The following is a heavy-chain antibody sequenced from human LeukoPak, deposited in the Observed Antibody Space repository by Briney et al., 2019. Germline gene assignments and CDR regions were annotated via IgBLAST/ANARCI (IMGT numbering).Heavy chain of an antibody. J-gene: IGHJ4*02. D-gene: IGHD3-22*01. Sequence: SETLSLTCTVSGGSISSSSYYWGWIRQPPGKGLEWIGSIYHSGSTYYNPSLKSRVTISVDTSKNQFSLKLSSVTAADTAVYYCASGDDSSGYYLLDYWGQGTLVTVSS. CDR2: IYHSGST. V-gene: IGHV4-39*07. CDR3: ASGDDSSGYYLLDY. CDR1: GGSISSSSYY.